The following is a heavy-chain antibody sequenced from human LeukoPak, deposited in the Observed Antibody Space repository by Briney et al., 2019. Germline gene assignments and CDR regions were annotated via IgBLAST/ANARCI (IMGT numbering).Heavy chain of an antibody. J-gene: IGHJ3*02. Sequence: GGSLRLSCAASGFTFSDYYMSWIRQAPGKGLEWVSYISSSGSTIYYADSVKGRFTISRDNAKNSLYLQMNSLRAEDTAVYYCARVGEGYCSSTSCYDAFDIWGQGTMVTVSS. CDR2: ISSSGSTI. CDR1: GFTFSDYY. V-gene: IGHV3-11*04. D-gene: IGHD2-2*01. CDR3: ARVGEGYCSSTSCYDAFDI.